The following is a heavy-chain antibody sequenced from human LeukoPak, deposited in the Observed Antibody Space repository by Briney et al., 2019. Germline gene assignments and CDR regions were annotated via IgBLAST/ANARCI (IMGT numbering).Heavy chain of an antibody. CDR3: AKVQKGYCSGGSCYYFDY. CDR2: IWYDGSNK. V-gene: IGHV3-33*06. CDR1: GFTFSSYG. Sequence: PGGSLRLSCAASGFTFSSYGMHWVRQAPRKGLEWVAVIWYDGSNKYYADSVKGRFTISRDNSKNTLYLQMNSLRAEDTAVYYCAKVQKGYCSGGSCYYFDYWGQGTLVTVSS. D-gene: IGHD2-15*01. J-gene: IGHJ4*02.